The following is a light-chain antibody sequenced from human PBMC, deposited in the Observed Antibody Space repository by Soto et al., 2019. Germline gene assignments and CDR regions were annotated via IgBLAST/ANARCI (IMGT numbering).Light chain of an antibody. CDR1: ESINRY. Sequence: EIQMTQSPSSLSASVGDTVTITCRASESINRYLSWYQHKPGKAPNLLVYVTSILQSGVPSRFSGSGSRTNFTLTINTLQPEDFATYYCQQSFASPWTFGQGTKVAI. V-gene: IGKV1-39*01. J-gene: IGKJ1*01. CDR2: VTS. CDR3: QQSFASPWT.